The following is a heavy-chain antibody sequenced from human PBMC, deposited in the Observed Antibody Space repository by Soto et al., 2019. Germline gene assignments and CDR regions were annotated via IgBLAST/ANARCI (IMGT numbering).Heavy chain of an antibody. J-gene: IGHJ4*02. V-gene: IGHV4-59*08. CDR3: ASMGYHYGSGSYPLDY. Sequence: QVQLQESGPGLVKPSETLSLTCTVSGGSISSYYWTWIRQPPGKGLEWIGFIYNSGSTHDNPTRRSRVTISVDTYKNQFSLKLRSVTAADTAVYYCASMGYHYGSGSYPLDYLGQVTLDTVSS. CDR1: GGSISSYY. D-gene: IGHD3-10*01. CDR2: IYNSGST.